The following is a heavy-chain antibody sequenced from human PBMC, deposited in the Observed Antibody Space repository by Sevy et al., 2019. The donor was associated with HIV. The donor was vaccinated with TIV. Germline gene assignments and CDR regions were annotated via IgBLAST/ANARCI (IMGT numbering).Heavy chain of an antibody. CDR3: ARKMAIITGYFDY. Sequence: GGSLRLYCAASGFSFSTYEMNWVRQAPGKGLEWIAYISSSGDLIYYADSVKGRFTISRDNAKKSVYLQMNSLRAEDTAVYYCARKMAIITGYFDYWGQGTLVTVSS. D-gene: IGHD5-12*01. CDR2: ISSSGDLI. CDR1: GFSFSTYE. J-gene: IGHJ4*02. V-gene: IGHV3-48*03.